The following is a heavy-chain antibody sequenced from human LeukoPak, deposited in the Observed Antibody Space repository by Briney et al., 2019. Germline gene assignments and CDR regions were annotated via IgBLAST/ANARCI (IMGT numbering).Heavy chain of an antibody. Sequence: GGSLRLSCAASGFTFSSYSMNWVRQAPGKGLEWVSSISSSSSYIYYADSVKGRFTISRDNAKNSLYLQMNSLRAEDTAVYYCARDGARATYYYDSSGSAFDIWGQGTMVTVSS. CDR2: ISSSSSYI. CDR1: GFTFSSYS. CDR3: ARDGARATYYYDSSGSAFDI. J-gene: IGHJ3*02. D-gene: IGHD3-22*01. V-gene: IGHV3-21*01.